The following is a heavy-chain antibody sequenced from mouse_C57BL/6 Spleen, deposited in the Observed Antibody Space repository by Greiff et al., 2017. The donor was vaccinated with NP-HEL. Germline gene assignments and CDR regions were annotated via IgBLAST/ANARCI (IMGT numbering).Heavy chain of an antibody. CDR3: TRSVGFDY. CDR1: GYTFTDYE. CDR2: IDPETGGT. J-gene: IGHJ2*01. Sequence: QVQLKESGAELVRPGASVTLSCKASGYTFTDYEMHWVKQTPVHGLEWIGAIDPETGGTAYNQKFKGKAILTADKSSSTAYMELRSLTAEDSAVYYCTRSVGFDYWGQGTTLTVSS. V-gene: IGHV1-15*01.